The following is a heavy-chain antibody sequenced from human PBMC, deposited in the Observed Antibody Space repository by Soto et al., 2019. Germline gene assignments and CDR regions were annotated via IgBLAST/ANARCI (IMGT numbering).Heavy chain of an antibody. CDR1: GGSITTAGYS. Sequence: SETLSLTCTVSGGSITTAGYSWSWIRQPPGKALGWIGYVYHTGNAYPKPSLKSRVTISLDTSKNQFSLKMTSITAADTALYYCASRPFYYYGLDVWGQGTTVTVSS. V-gene: IGHV4-30-2*01. CDR3: ASRPFYYYGLDV. J-gene: IGHJ6*02. CDR2: VYHTGNA.